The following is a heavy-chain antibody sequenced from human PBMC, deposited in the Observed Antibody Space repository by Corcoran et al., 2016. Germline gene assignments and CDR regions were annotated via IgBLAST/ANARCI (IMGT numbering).Heavy chain of an antibody. J-gene: IGHJ5*02. Sequence: QVQLQESGPGLVKPSETLSLTCTVSGYSISSGSYWGWIRPPPGKGLKWIGSIYHSGSTYYNPTLKSRVTISVDTSTNQFSLKLSSVTAADTAVYYCARHGDGYNLGFDPCGQGTLVTVSS. CDR2: IYHSGST. V-gene: IGHV4-38-2*02. CDR1: GYSISSGSY. D-gene: IGHD5-12*01. CDR3: ARHGDGYNLGFDP.